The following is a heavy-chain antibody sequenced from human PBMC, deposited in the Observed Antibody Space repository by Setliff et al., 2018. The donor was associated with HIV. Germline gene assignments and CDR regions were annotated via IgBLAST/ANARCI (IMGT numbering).Heavy chain of an antibody. J-gene: IGHJ5*02. Sequence: PSETLSLTYAVSGYSISSGFYWGWIRQPPGKGLEWIGSIYHSGSTYYNPSLRSRVTISVDTSKNQFSLKLSSVTAADTAVYYCARDAPTVYANGWFDPWGQGTLVTVSS. V-gene: IGHV4-38-2*02. CDR3: ARDAPTVYANGWFDP. D-gene: IGHD2-8*01. CDR1: GYSISSGFY. CDR2: IYHSGST.